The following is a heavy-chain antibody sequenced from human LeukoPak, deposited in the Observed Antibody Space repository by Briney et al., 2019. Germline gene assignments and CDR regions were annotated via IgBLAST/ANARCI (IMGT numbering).Heavy chain of an antibody. CDR2: IDYSGGTT. CDR1: GFTFSSHA. V-gene: IGHV3-23*01. Sequence: GGSLRLSCAASGFTFSSHAMSWVRQAPGKGLERVSAIDYSGGTTYYADSVKGRFTISRDNSKNTLYLQMNSLRAEDTAVYYCAKDRGSHWFDPWGQGTLVTVSS. J-gene: IGHJ5*02. CDR3: AKDRGSHWFDP. D-gene: IGHD5-12*01.